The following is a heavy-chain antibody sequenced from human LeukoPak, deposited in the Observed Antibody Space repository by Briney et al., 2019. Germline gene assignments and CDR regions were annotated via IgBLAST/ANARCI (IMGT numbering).Heavy chain of an antibody. J-gene: IGHJ4*02. V-gene: IGHV4-4*07. D-gene: IGHD6-19*01. CDR3: ARDGGREALAGTAIDY. Sequence: PSETLSLTCTVSGGSFSSSCRSWIRQSAGKGLEWIGRIDSTGGTTNNPSLKSRVTMSMDTSKNHFSLKLSSVTAADTAVYYCARDGGREALAGTAIDYWGQGTLVTVSS. CDR2: IDSTGGT. CDR1: GGSFSSSC.